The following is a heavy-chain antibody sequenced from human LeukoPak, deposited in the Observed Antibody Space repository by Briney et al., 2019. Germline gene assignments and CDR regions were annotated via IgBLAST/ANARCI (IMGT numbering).Heavy chain of an antibody. CDR3: ARWYSSSWSALLNWFDP. CDR2: INAGNGNT. V-gene: IGHV1-3*01. D-gene: IGHD6-13*01. J-gene: IGHJ5*02. Sequence: ASVKVSCKASGYTFTSYAMHWVRQAPGQRLEWMGWINAGNGNTKYSQKFQGRVTITRDTSASTAYMELSSLRSEDTAVYYCARWYSSSWSALLNWFDPWGQGTLVTVSS. CDR1: GYTFTSYA.